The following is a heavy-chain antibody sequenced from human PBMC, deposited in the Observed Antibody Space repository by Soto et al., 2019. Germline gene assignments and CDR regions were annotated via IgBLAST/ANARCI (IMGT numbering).Heavy chain of an antibody. D-gene: IGHD2-2*01. J-gene: IGHJ6*02. CDR1: GFTFSDYY. Sequence: GGSLRLSCAASGFTFSDYYMSWIRQAPGKGLEWVSYISSSGSTIYYADSVKGRFTISRDNAKNSLYLQMNSLRDEDTAVYYCARVNVGDCSSISCRYDYGMDVWGQGTTVTVS. V-gene: IGHV3-11*01. CDR3: ARVNVGDCSSISCRYDYGMDV. CDR2: ISSSGSTI.